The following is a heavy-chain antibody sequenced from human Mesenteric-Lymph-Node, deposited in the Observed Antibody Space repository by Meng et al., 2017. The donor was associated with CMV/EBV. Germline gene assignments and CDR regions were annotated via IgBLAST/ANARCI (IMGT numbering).Heavy chain of an antibody. V-gene: IGHV3-NL1*01. J-gene: IGHJ3*02. D-gene: IGHD3-22*01. CDR3: AKDQHAYYYDRSGNRFEPSDM. CDR2: ISGSTSTNT. Sequence: GGSLRLSCAASGFTFSTYAMNWVRQAPGKGLEWVSSISGSTSTNTYYADSVKGRFTISRDNSKNIMYLQMSSLRVEDTAVYRCAKDQHAYYYDRSGNRFEPSDMWGQGTMVTVSS. CDR1: GFTFSTYA.